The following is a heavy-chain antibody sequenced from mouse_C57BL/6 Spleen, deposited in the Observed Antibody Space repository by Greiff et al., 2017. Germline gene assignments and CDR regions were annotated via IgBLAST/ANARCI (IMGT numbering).Heavy chain of an antibody. Sequence: VQRVESGAELMKPGASVKLSCKATGYTFTGYWIEWVKQRPGHGLEWIGEILPGSGSTNYNEKFKGKATFTADPSSNTAYIQLSSLTTEDSAIYYCARDYGNLYAMDYWGQGTSVTVSS. J-gene: IGHJ4*01. D-gene: IGHD2-1*01. CDR1: GYTFTGYW. CDR2: ILPGSGST. CDR3: ARDYGNLYAMDY. V-gene: IGHV1-9*01.